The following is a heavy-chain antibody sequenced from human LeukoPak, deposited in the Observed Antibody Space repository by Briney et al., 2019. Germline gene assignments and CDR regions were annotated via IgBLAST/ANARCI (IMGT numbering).Heavy chain of an antibody. CDR1: GFTFSTYA. Sequence: PGGSLRLSCAASGFTFSTYAMHWVRQAPGKGLEWVAVISYDGSNKYYADSVKGRFTVSRDNSKNTLYLQMNSLRPEDTTVYYCARVGVEYSYGHCAYWGQGTLVTVSS. V-gene: IGHV3-30-3*01. CDR2: ISYDGSNK. CDR3: ARVGVEYSYGHCAY. D-gene: IGHD5-18*01. J-gene: IGHJ4*02.